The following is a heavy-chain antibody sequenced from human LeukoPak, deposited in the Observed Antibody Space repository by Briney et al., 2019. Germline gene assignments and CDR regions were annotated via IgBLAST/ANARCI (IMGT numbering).Heavy chain of an antibody. CDR3: AKDGASASGSYLAFDY. V-gene: IGHV3-30*18. CDR2: ISYDGSNK. J-gene: IGHJ4*02. Sequence: GGSLRLSCAASGFTFSSYGMHWVRQAPGKGLGWVAVISYDGSNKYYADSVKGRFTISRDNSKNTLYLQMNSLRAEDTAVYYCAKDGASASGSYLAFDYWGQGTLVTVSS. CDR1: GFTFSSYG. D-gene: IGHD1-26*01.